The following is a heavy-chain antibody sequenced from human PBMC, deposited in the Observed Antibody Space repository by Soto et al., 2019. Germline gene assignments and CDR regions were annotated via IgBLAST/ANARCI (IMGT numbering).Heavy chain of an antibody. D-gene: IGHD1-1*01. V-gene: IGHV3-7*05. CDR3: ARWNGGFDP. J-gene: IGHJ5*02. CDR2: INQDGSAK. Sequence: EEQLVESGGGLVQPGGSLRLSCAASGFTFSDYYMSWVRQAPGKGLEWVANINQDGSAKSYVDSVRGRFTISRDNGKNSLSLQMESLRGDDTAVYYCARWNGGFDPWGQGTLVTVSS. CDR1: GFTFSDYY.